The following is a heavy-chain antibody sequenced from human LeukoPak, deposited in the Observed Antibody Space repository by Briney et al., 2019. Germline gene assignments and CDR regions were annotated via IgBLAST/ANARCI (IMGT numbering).Heavy chain of an antibody. J-gene: IGHJ4*02. CDR3: ARTAAGDY. D-gene: IGHD3-10*01. CDR2: ISGSGSYT. CDR1: GFTFSSYA. Sequence: KPGGSLRLSCAASGFTFSSYAMSWVRQAPGKGLEWVSGISGSGSYTNYADSVKGRFTISRDNAKNSLYLQMNSLRAEDTAVYYCARTAAGDYWGQGTLVTVSS. V-gene: IGHV3-21*01.